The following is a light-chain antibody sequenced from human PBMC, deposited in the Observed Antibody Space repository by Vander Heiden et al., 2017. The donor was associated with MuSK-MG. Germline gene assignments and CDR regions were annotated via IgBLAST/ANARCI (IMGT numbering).Light chain of an antibody. CDR1: QSVTTNY. CDR3: QHYGSTPPT. Sequence: EIVLPQSPATLSLSPGERAPLPSGPSQSVTTNYLAWHQQKPGLAPRLLIYDASSRATGIPDRFSGSGSGTDFTLTISRLEPEDVALYYCQHYGSTPPTFGQGTKVEIK. V-gene: IGKV3D-20*01. CDR2: DAS. J-gene: IGKJ1*01.